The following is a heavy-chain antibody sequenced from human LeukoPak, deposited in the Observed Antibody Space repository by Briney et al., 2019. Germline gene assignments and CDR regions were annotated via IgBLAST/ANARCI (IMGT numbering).Heavy chain of an antibody. CDR2: ISSSSSYI. Sequence: PGGSLRLSCAASGFTFSSYSMHWVRQAPGKGLEWVSSISSSSSYIYYADSVKGRFTISRDNAKNSLYLQMNSLRAEDMAVYYCARDPGYCSGGSCYCEHIWGQGTMVTVSS. J-gene: IGHJ3*02. CDR3: ARDPGYCSGGSCYCEHI. V-gene: IGHV3-21*01. CDR1: GFTFSSYS. D-gene: IGHD2-15*01.